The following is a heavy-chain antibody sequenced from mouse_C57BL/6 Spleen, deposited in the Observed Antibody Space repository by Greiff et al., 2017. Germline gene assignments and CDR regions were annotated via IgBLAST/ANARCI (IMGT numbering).Heavy chain of an antibody. CDR2: ISGGGGNT. D-gene: IGHD2-4*01. CDR1: GFTFSSYT. CDR3: ARRGDYGGAMDY. J-gene: IGHJ4*01. Sequence: EVKLVESGGGLVKPGGSLKLSCAASGFTFSSYTMSWVRQTPEKRLEWVATISGGGGNTYYPDSVKGRFTISRDNAKNTLYLQMSSLRSEDTALYYCARRGDYGGAMDYWGQGTSVTVSS. V-gene: IGHV5-9*01.